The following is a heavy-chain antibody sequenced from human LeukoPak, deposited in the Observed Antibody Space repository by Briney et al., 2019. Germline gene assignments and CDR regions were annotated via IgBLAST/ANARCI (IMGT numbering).Heavy chain of an antibody. CDR2: ISNYNGNT. D-gene: IGHD3-22*01. CDR3: ARADYYYDRSGYYWFDP. Sequence: GASVKVSCKASGYTFINYGITWVRQAPGQGLEWMGWISNYNGNTNYAQKFQGRVTMTTDTSTTTAYMELRSLRSDDTAVYYCARADYYYDRSGYYWFDPWGQGTLVTVSS. CDR1: GYTFINYG. V-gene: IGHV1-18*01. J-gene: IGHJ5*02.